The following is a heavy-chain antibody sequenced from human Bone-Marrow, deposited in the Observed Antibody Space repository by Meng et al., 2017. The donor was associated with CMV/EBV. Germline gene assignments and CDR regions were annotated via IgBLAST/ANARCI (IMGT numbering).Heavy chain of an antibody. CDR2: ISYDGSNK. J-gene: IGHJ4*02. V-gene: IGHV3-30*14. D-gene: IGHD4-17*01. CDR1: GFTFSSYA. CDR3: ARLITVTNDFDY. Sequence: GESLKISCAASGFTFSSYAMHWVRQAPGKGLEWVAVISYDGSNKYYADSVKGRFTISRDNSKNTLYLQMNSLRPEDTAVYYCARLITVTNDFDYWGQGTLVTVSS.